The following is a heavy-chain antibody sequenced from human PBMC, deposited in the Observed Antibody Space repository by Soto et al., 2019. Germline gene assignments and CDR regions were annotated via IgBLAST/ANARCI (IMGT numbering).Heavy chain of an antibody. V-gene: IGHV3-23*01. Sequence: GGSLTLSCAASGFTFSSYAMSWVRQAPGKGLEWVSAISGSGGSTYYADSVKGRFTISRDNSKNTLYLQMNSLRAEDTAVYYCAKDGSSSPHVDYWGQGTLVTVSS. CDR1: GFTFSSYA. D-gene: IGHD6-6*01. CDR2: ISGSGGST. J-gene: IGHJ4*02. CDR3: AKDGSSSPHVDY.